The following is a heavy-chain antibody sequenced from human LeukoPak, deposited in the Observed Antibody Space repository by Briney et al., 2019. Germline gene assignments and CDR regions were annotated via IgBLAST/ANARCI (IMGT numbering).Heavy chain of an antibody. Sequence: SETLSLTCAAYGGSFSGYYWSWIRQPPGKGLEWIGEINHSGSTNYNPSLKSRVTISVDTSKNQFSLKLSSVTAADTAVYYCARGRSIYYYDSSGYLRDAFDIWGQGTMVTVSS. J-gene: IGHJ3*02. V-gene: IGHV4-34*01. CDR2: INHSGST. CDR3: ARGRSIYYYDSSGYLRDAFDI. CDR1: GGSFSGYY. D-gene: IGHD3-22*01.